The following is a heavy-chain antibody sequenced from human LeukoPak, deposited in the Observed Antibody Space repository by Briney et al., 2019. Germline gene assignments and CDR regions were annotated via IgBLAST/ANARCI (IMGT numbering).Heavy chain of an antibody. V-gene: IGHV3-21*01. J-gene: IGHJ4*02. CDR2: ISSGSTYI. Sequence: GGSLRLSCAVSGFTFTSTSMNCDRQAPGKGLEWVSSISSGSTYIYYADSVKGRFTISRDNAKNSLYLQMSTLRAEDTAVPYTRRRVGVHYDSSGYSIDYWGQGTLVTVSS. D-gene: IGHD3-22*01. CDR3: RRRVGVHYDSSGYSIDY. CDR1: GFTFTSTS.